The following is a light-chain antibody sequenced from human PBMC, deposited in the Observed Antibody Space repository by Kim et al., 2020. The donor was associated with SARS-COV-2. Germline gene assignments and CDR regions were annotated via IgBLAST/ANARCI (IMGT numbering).Light chain of an antibody. CDR2: DAS. Sequence: SPGERATLSCRASQSVSSNLAWYQQKPGQTPRLLIYDASTRATGIPARFSGSGSGTEFTLTISSLQSEDFAVYYCQQYDNWPPLTFGGGTKLEI. V-gene: IGKV3-15*01. CDR1: QSVSSN. J-gene: IGKJ4*01. CDR3: QQYDNWPPLT.